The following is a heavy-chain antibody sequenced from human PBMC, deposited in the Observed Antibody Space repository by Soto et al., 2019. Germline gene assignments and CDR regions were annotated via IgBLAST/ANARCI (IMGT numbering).Heavy chain of an antibody. Sequence: QAHLEQSGAELKRPGASVKVSCKASGYTFSDFDINWLRQASGQGPEWMGWMNAKSGDTFFAQRFQGKFNMTWDTSLSTAYMEVGSLTSDDTAIYYRARANPFNSAGFDVWGQGTTVAVSS. CDR1: GYTFSDFD. V-gene: IGHV1-8*01. CDR3: ARANPFNSAGFDV. D-gene: IGHD2-21*01. J-gene: IGHJ6*01. CDR2: MNAKSGDT.